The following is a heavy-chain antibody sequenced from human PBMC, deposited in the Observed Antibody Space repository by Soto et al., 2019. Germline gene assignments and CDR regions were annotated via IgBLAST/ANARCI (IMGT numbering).Heavy chain of an antibody. J-gene: IGHJ4*02. V-gene: IGHV3-23*01. D-gene: IGHD2-15*01. CDR3: AINCSGGSCWEY. Sequence: EVQLLESGGGLVQPGGSLRVSCVASGFSFSSHAMSWVRQAPGKGLEWVSSISDSGVITYYADSVKGRFTISRDSSKNTLYLGMNSLRVEDTAVYYCAINCSGGSCWEYWGQGTLVTVSS. CDR2: ISDSGVIT. CDR1: GFSFSSHA.